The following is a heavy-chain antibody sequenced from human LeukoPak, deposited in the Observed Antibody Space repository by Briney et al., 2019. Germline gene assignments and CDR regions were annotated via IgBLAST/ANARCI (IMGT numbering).Heavy chain of an antibody. V-gene: IGHV3-48*01. D-gene: IGHD3-10*01. CDR1: GFTFSTHS. CDR3: ARAVGHGSGSPRMDV. J-gene: IGHJ6*04. Sequence: GGSLRLSCAASGFTFSTHSMNWVRQAPGKGLEWVSYIISSSNTIYHADSVKGRFTISRDNAKNSLYLQMNSLRAEDTAVYYCARAVGHGSGSPRMDVWGKGTTVTVSS. CDR2: IISSSNTI.